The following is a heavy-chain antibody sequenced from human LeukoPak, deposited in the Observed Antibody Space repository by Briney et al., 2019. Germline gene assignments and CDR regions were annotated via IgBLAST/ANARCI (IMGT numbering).Heavy chain of an antibody. J-gene: IGHJ6*02. Sequence: SETLSLTCTVSGGSISSGDYYWSWIRQPPGKGLGWIGYIYYSGSTYYNPSLKSRVTISVDTSKNQFSLKLSSVTAADTAVYYCAREIVTVVTPFHKRYGMDVWGQGTTVTVSS. D-gene: IGHD4-23*01. CDR3: AREIVTVVTPFHKRYGMDV. CDR2: IYYSGST. CDR1: GGSISSGDYY. V-gene: IGHV4-30-4*01.